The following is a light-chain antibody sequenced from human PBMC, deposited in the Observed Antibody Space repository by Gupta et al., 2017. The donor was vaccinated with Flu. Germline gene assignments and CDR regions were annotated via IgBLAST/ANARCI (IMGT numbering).Light chain of an antibody. CDR3: QQRYNWPHT. CDR1: QSVSSF. Sequence: PATLSLSPGETATLSCKASQSVSSFLNWYQQKPGQAPRLLIYDASNRATGIPARFRGSGSVTXFTLTIXSLEPEDFAIYYCQQRYNWPHTFGXGTKLGI. V-gene: IGKV3-11*01. J-gene: IGKJ2*01. CDR2: DAS.